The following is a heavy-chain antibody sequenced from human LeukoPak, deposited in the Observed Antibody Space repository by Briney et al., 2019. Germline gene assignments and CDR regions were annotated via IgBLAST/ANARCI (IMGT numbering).Heavy chain of an antibody. J-gene: IGHJ6*03. V-gene: IGHV3-11*01. Sequence: PGESLRLSCAASGFTFSDYYMSWIRQAPGKGLEWVSYISSSGSTIYYADSVKGRFTISRDNAKNSLYLQMNSLRAEDTAVYYCARDDSGSYYGYYYMDVWGKGTTVTVSS. CDR1: GFTFSDYY. D-gene: IGHD1-26*01. CDR3: ARDDSGSYYGYYYMDV. CDR2: ISSSGSTI.